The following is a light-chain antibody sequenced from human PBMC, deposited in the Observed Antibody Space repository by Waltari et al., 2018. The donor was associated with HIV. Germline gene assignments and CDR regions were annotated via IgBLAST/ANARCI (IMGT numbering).Light chain of an antibody. Sequence: EAVLTQSPVSLSVALGRPASLSCRSSQSLIYTDGNTYLTWFHQRPGQSPRRLIYKISNRESGVPDRFSASGSVTEFTLHISRVEAEDVGIFYCMQSSHWPGTFGQGTKVEIQ. J-gene: IGKJ1*01. CDR3: MQSSHWPGT. V-gene: IGKV2-30*01. CDR2: KIS. CDR1: QSLIYTDGNTY.